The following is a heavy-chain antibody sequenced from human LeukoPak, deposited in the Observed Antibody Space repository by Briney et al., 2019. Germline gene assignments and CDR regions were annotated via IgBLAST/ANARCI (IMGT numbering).Heavy chain of an antibody. CDR1: GFTFSSYS. V-gene: IGHV3-21*01. J-gene: IGHJ4*02. Sequence: GGSLRLSCAASGFTFSSYSMNWVRQAPGKGLEWVSSISSSSSYIYYADSVKGRFTISRDNAKNSLYLQMNSLRAEDTAVYYCARVPVKQQLAKVDYWGQETLVTVSS. D-gene: IGHD6-13*01. CDR3: ARVPVKQQLAKVDY. CDR2: ISSSSSYI.